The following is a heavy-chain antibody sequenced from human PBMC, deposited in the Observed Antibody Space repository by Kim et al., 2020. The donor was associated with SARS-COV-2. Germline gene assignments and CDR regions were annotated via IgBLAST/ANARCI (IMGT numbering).Heavy chain of an antibody. CDR3: ARASLSNSFDS. CDR2: ISSDGTPT. V-gene: IGHV3-48*03. J-gene: IGHJ5*01. Sequence: GGSLRLSCITSGFPFSTYSMVWVRQAPGQGPEWVAFISSDGTPTYYADSVQGRFTISRDSAKNSLLLQMNSLRREDTAIYYCARASLSNSFDSWGQGTLVTVSP. CDR1: GFPFSTYS.